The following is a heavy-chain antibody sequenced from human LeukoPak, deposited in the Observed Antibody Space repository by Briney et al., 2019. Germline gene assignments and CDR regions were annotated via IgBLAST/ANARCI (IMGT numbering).Heavy chain of an antibody. CDR2: IYHSGST. CDR1: GGSISSGGYS. J-gene: IGHJ4*02. D-gene: IGHD3-16*02. CDR3: ARGTYDYVWGSYRWAFDY. Sequence: NPSETLSLTCAVSGGSISSGGYSWSWIRQPPGKGLEWIGYIYHSGSTYYNPSLKSRVTISVDRSKNQFSLKLSSVTAADTAVYYCARGTYDYVWGSYRWAFDYWGQGTLVTVSS. V-gene: IGHV4-30-2*01.